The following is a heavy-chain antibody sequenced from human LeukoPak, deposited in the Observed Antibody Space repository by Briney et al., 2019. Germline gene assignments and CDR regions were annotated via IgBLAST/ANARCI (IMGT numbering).Heavy chain of an antibody. Sequence: GGSLRLSCVDSGSIFSSYTMNWVRQAPGKGLEWVSYIRSSGTIMSYADSVKGRFTISRYNAKSSLYLQMSSLRVEDTAVYYCTRAGLYGWAFDIWGQGTMVTVSS. CDR3: TRAGLYGWAFDI. D-gene: IGHD4-17*01. CDR2: IRSSGTIM. V-gene: IGHV3-48*04. CDR1: GSIFSSYT. J-gene: IGHJ3*02.